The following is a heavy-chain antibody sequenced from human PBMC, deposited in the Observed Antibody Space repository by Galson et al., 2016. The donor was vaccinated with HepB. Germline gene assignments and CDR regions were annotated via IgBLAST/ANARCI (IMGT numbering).Heavy chain of an antibody. D-gene: IGHD1-1*01. CDR3: AHSKRLGVFTLFDS. J-gene: IGHJ4*02. V-gene: IGHV2-5*01. Sequence: PALVKPTQTLTLTCTLSGVSLNNNAMAAGWIRQPPGKALEWLALLYSNDDKRYSPSLRSRVTITRDTSKNQVVLTMTNLEPLDTATYFCAHSKRLGVFTLFDSWGQGTLVTVSS. CDR1: GVSLNNNAMA. CDR2: LYSNDDK.